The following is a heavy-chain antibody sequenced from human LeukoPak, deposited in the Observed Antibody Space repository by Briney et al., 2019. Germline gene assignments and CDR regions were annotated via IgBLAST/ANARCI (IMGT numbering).Heavy chain of an antibody. D-gene: IGHD3-22*01. CDR2: IYYSGST. J-gene: IGHJ4*02. V-gene: IGHV4-39*07. Sequence: SETLSLTCTVSGGSISSSSYYWGWIRQPPGKGLEWIGSIYYSGSTYYNPSLKSRVTISVDTSKNQFSLKLSSVTAADTAVYYCARALRLRWGYYDYWGQGTLVTVSS. CDR1: GGSISSSSYY. CDR3: ARALRLRWGYYDY.